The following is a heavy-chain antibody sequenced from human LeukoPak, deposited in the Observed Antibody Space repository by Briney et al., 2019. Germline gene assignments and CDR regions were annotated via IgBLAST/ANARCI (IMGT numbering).Heavy chain of an antibody. CDR1: GFTFGTYS. J-gene: IGHJ4*02. Sequence: PGGSLRLSCAASGFTFGTYSMNWVRQAPGKGLEWVSYISSGSGTIYYADSVKGRFTISRDNAKNSLCLQMYSLRDEDTAVYYCAREIVGATDYWGQGTLVTVSS. CDR3: AREIVGATDY. D-gene: IGHD1-26*01. V-gene: IGHV3-48*02. CDR2: ISSGSGTI.